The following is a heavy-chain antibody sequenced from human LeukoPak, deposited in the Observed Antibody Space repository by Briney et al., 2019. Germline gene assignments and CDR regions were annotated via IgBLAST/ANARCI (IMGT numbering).Heavy chain of an antibody. D-gene: IGHD5-12*01. CDR2: MNPNSGNT. CDR1: GYTFTSYG. CDR3: ARNPYTKWLRFSYYGMDV. Sequence: ASVKVSCKASGYTFTSYGINWVRQATGQGLEWMGWMNPNSGNTGYAQKFQGRVTMTRNTSISTAYMELSSLRSEDTAVYYCARNPYTKWLRFSYYGMDVWGQGTTVTVSS. V-gene: IGHV1-8*02. J-gene: IGHJ6*02.